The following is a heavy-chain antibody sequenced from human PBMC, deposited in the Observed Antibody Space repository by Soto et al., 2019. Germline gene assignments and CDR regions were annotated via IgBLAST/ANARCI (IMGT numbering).Heavy chain of an antibody. J-gene: IGHJ6*02. D-gene: IGHD2-15*01. CDR1: GYTFTSYG. V-gene: IGHV1-18*01. CDR3: ARESVVVVAADYYYYGMDV. Sequence: QVRLVQSGAEVKKPGASVKVSCKASGYTFTSYGISWVRQAPGQGLEWMGWISAYNGNTNYAQKLQGRVTMTTDTSTSTAYMELRSLRSDDTAVYYCARESVVVVAADYYYYGMDVWGQGTTVTVSS. CDR2: ISAYNGNT.